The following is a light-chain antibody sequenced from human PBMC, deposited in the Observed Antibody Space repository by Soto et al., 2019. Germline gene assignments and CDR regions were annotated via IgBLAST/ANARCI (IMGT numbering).Light chain of an antibody. CDR2: AAS. V-gene: IGKV1-8*01. J-gene: IGKJ1*01. CDR1: QGISSY. Sequence: AIRMTHSPSSLSASTGDRVTITSRASQGISSYLAWYQQKPGKAPKLLIYAASTLQSGVPSRFSGSGSGTDFTLTISCLQSEDFATYYCQQYYSYPRTFGQGTKVDNK. CDR3: QQYYSYPRT.